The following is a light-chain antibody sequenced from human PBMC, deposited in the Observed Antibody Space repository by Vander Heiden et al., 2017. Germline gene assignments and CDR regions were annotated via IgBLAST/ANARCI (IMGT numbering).Light chain of an antibody. V-gene: IGLV1-44*01. CDR1: SSNIGSNT. CDR2: SNN. CDR3: AAWDDSLNGVV. Sequence: QSVLTQPPSASGTPGQRVTIPCSGSSSNIGSNTINWYQQHPETAPKLLMYSNNQRPSGVPDRFSGSKSGTSASLAISGLQSEDEADYYCAAWDDSLNGVVFGGGTKLTVL. J-gene: IGLJ2*01.